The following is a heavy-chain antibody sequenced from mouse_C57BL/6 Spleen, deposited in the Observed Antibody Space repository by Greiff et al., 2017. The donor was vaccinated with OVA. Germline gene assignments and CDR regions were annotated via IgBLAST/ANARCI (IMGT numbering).Heavy chain of an antibody. Sequence: EVQRVESGGGLVKPGGSLKLSCAASGFTFSDYGMHWVRQAPEKGLEWVAYISSGSSTIYYADSVKGRFTISRDNAKNTLFLQMTSLRSEDTAMYYCAREGTTVVERWYFDVWGTGTTVTVSS. J-gene: IGHJ1*03. V-gene: IGHV5-17*01. CDR1: GFTFSDYG. CDR2: ISSGSSTI. D-gene: IGHD1-1*01. CDR3: AREGTTVVERWYFDV.